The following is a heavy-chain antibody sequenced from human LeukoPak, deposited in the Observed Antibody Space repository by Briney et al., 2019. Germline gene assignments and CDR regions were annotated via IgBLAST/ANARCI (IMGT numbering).Heavy chain of an antibody. CDR1: GGSISSSSYY. J-gene: IGHJ4*02. Sequence: SETLSLTCTVSGGSISSSSYYWGWIRQPPGKGLEWIGSIYYSGSTYYNPSLKSRVTISVDTSKNQFSLKLSSVTAADTAVYYCARDNYGDYVAGTGDYWGQGTLVTVSS. CDR3: ARDNYGDYVAGTGDY. V-gene: IGHV4-39*01. D-gene: IGHD4-17*01. CDR2: IYYSGST.